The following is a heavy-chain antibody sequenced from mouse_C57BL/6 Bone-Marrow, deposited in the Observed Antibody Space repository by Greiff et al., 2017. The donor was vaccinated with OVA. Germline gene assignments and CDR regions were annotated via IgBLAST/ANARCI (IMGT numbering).Heavy chain of an antibody. CDR3: ARESTGPYYFDY. CDR2: ISDGGSYT. V-gene: IGHV5-4*01. J-gene: IGHJ2*01. CDR1: GFTFSSYA. Sequence: EVKLMESGGGLVKPGGSLKLSCAASGFTFSSYAMSWVRQTPEKRLEWVATISDGGSYTYYPDNVKGRFTISRDNAKNNLYLQMSHLKSEDTAMYYCARESTGPYYFDYWGQGTTLTVSS. D-gene: IGHD4-1*02.